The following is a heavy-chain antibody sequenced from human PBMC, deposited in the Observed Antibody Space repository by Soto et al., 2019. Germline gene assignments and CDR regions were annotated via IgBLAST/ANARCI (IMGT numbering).Heavy chain of an antibody. J-gene: IGHJ5*02. CDR2: IYYSGSI. CDR3: ARVNYYGSGNYDESWFDP. V-gene: IGHV4-59*12. CDR1: DGSINSYY. D-gene: IGHD3-10*01. Sequence: SETLSLTCTVSDGSINSYYWTWIRQPPGKGLQWIGHIYYSGSINYNPSLKSRVTISVDTSKNQFSLNLSSVTAADTAVYYCARVNYYGSGNYDESWFDPWGQGTLVTVSS.